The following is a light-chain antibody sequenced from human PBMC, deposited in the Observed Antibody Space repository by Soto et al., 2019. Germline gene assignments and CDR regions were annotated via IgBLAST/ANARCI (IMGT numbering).Light chain of an antibody. Sequence: QSVLTQPASVSGSPGQSITISCTGTSSDVGGYNYVSWYQQHPGKAPKVMIYEVSNRPSGVSNRFSGSKSGNTASLTISGLQAEDEGDYYCSSYTSSSTSHVFGTGTKLTVL. J-gene: IGLJ1*01. CDR1: SSDVGGYNY. CDR2: EVS. CDR3: SSYTSSSTSHV. V-gene: IGLV2-14*01.